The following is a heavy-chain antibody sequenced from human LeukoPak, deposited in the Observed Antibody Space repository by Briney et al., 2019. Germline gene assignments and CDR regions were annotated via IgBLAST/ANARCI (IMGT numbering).Heavy chain of an antibody. CDR2: VIPIFSTT. D-gene: IGHD6-13*01. J-gene: IGHJ4*02. V-gene: IGHV1-69*05. Sequence: ASVKVSCKASGGTFNSYVISWVRQAPGQGLEWMGAVIPIFSTTNYAQKFQGRVAITTDESTNTAYMELTSLKSEDTAVYYCARAPPKQLLHLYWGQGTLVTVSS. CDR3: ARAPPKQLLHLY. CDR1: GGTFNSYV.